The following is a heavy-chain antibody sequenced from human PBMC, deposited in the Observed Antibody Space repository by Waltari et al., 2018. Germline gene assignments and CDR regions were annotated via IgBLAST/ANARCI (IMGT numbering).Heavy chain of an antibody. J-gene: IGHJ4*02. Sequence: EVQLVESGGGLVQPGGSLRLSCAASGLTFSTHWLDWVRQAPGKGLVWGSRMKTDGTSISYADSVRGRFIISRDSAKNTYYLQMSSLRVEDTAVYYCTMNPGYWGQGTAVTVSS. CDR3: TMNPGY. CDR1: GLTFSTHW. CDR2: MKTDGTSI. V-gene: IGHV3-74*01.